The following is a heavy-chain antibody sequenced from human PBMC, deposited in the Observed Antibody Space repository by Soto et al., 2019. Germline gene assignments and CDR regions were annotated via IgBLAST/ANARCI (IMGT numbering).Heavy chain of an antibody. CDR2: INPNSGGT. J-gene: IGHJ4*02. CDR3: ARVQGSGSRSGFFAY. Sequence: ASVKVSCKASGYTFTGYYMHWVRQAPGQGLEWMGWINPNSGGTNYAQKFQGWVTMTRDTSISTAYMELSRLRSDDTAVYYCARVQGSGSRSGFFAYSGQGTLVTGSS. V-gene: IGHV1-2*04. CDR1: GYTFTGYY. D-gene: IGHD6-13*01.